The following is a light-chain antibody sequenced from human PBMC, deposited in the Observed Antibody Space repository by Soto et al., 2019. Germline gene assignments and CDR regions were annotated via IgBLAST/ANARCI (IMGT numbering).Light chain of an antibody. Sequence: EIVLTQSPDTLSLSPGDRATLSCRASQSVSATYLAWYQQRPGQAPRLLIYAASSRAVGIPDRFSGSGSGTDFALTISRLEPEDFAVYYCQHYGRSPITFGQGTRLEIK. CDR1: QSVSATY. J-gene: IGKJ5*01. CDR2: AAS. V-gene: IGKV3-20*01. CDR3: QHYGRSPIT.